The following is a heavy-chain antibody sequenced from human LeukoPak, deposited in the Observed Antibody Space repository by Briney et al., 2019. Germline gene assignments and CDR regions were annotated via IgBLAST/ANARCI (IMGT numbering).Heavy chain of an antibody. D-gene: IGHD6-19*01. J-gene: IGHJ5*02. CDR1: GFTVSSCR. CDR2: INPDGSIT. Sequence: TGGSLRLSCTVSGFTVSSCRMHWVRHAPGKGLVWVSYINPDGSITTYADSVKGRFTISRDNAKNTLYLQMNSLRAEDTAVYYCAKSTVAGAYSWFDTWGQGTLVTVSS. CDR3: AKSTVAGAYSWFDT. V-gene: IGHV3-74*03.